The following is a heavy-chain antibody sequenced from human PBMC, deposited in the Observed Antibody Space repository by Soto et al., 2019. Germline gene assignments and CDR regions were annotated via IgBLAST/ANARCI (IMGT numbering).Heavy chain of an antibody. J-gene: IGHJ4*02. Sequence: QGQLVQSGVEVKKPGASVKVSCKASGYTFTNYAISWVRQAPGRGLEWMGWVNTYNGNPNYAQIFQGRVTMTTDTSTGTAYMELRSLKSAASSVYYCARDSQYSTDWQRFDSWGQGTLVTVSS. D-gene: IGHD6-6*01. CDR1: GYTFTNYA. CDR2: VNTYNGNP. V-gene: IGHV1-18*01. CDR3: ARDSQYSTDWQRFDS.